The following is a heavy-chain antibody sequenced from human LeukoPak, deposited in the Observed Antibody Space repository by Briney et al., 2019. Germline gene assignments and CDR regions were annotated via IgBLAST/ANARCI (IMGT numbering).Heavy chain of an antibody. CDR2: IRYDGSNK. Sequence: GGSLRLSCAASGFTFSSYGMHWVRQAPGKGLEWVAFIRYDGSNKYYADSVKGRFTISRDNSKNFLYLQMNSLRAEDTALYYCAKDIWATGGFDYWGQGTLVTVSS. D-gene: IGHD5-12*01. CDR1: GFTFSSYG. J-gene: IGHJ4*02. V-gene: IGHV3-30*02. CDR3: AKDIWATGGFDY.